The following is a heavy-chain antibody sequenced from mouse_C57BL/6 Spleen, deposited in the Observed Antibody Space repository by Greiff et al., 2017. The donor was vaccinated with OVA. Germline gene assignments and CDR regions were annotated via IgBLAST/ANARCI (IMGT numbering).Heavy chain of an antibody. Sequence: QVQLQQSGPGLVQPSQSLSITCTVSGFSLTSYGVHWVRQSPGKGLEWLGVIWRGGSTDYNAAFMSRLSITKDNSKSQVFFKMNGLQADDTAICYSAKITTVPAGNDMDYWGQGTSVTVSS. V-gene: IGHV2-5*01. CDR3: AKITTVPAGNDMDY. D-gene: IGHD1-1*01. CDR1: GFSLTSYG. CDR2: IWRGGST. J-gene: IGHJ4*01.